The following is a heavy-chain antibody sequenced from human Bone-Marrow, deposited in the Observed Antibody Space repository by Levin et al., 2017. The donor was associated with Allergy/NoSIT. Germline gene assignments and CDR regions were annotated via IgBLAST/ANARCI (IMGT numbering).Heavy chain of an antibody. J-gene: IGHJ4*02. CDR2: ISSDGSKE. CDR1: EFTFSTYA. CDR3: AREKGTMMVEIIESSFDF. Sequence: GESLKISCAASEFTFSTYAMHWVRQAPGKGLEWVAVISSDGSKEHYADSVKGRFTISRDNSKNTLYLQMNSLRREDTAMYYCAREKGTMMVEIIESSFDFWGQGTLVTVSS. V-gene: IGHV3-30-3*01. D-gene: IGHD3-22*01.